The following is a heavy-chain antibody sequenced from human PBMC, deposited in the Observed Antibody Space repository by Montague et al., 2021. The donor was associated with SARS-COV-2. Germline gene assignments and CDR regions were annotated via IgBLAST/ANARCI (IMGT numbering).Heavy chain of an antibody. J-gene: IGHJ4*02. V-gene: IGHV4-61*02. D-gene: IGHD6-19*01. CDR1: GGSISSGSCY. CDR2: ISIRGST. Sequence: TLSLTCTVSGGSISSGSCYWSWIRQPAGKGLEWIGRISIRGSTNYNPSLKGRVTISVDTSKNQLSLKLSSVTAADTAVYYCARDIAVAGLFDYWGQGTRGTVS. CDR3: ARDIAVAGLFDY.